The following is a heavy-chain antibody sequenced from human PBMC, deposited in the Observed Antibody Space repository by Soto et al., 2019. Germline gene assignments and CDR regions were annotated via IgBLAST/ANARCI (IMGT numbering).Heavy chain of an antibody. V-gene: IGHV4-39*02. CDR2: VHHTVTT. D-gene: IGHD3-9*01. CDR3: GSDSCSNSLRPQYFPF. Sequence: SETLSLTCDVSGDPMGYPNFYWGWLRQSPGKELEWIGSVHHTVTTYYNPSLKGRVTLSVDTSNNQFSLRLTSVTAADTAIYYWGSDSCSNSLRPQYFPFWGYGTLVT. CDR1: GDPMGYPNFY. J-gene: IGHJ1*01.